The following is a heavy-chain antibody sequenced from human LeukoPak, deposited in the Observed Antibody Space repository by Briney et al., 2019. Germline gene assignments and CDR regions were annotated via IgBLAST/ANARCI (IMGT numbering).Heavy chain of an antibody. CDR1: GFTFGSYW. CDR3: ARDPIGRSSSWYHAFDI. J-gene: IGHJ3*02. CDR2: INTDGGST. V-gene: IGHV3-74*01. D-gene: IGHD6-13*01. Sequence: GGSLRLSCAASGFTFGSYWMHWVRQAPGKGLVWVSRINTDGGSTTYADSVKGRFTISRDNAKNTLYLQMNSLRAEDTAVYYCARDPIGRSSSWYHAFDIWGQGTMVTVSS.